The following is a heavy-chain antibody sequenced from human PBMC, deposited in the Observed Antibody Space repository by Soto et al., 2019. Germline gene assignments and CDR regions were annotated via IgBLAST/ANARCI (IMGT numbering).Heavy chain of an antibody. D-gene: IGHD1-26*01. Sequence: QVQLQESGPGLVKPSETLSLTCTVSGGSMNSYYWSWIRQAPGKGLEWIGYIYYSGSTNYNPSLESRVTISVDTSKKQFSLKLTSVTAADTAVYYCAREGGGSDPMSAFEIWGQGTMVTVSS. V-gene: IGHV4-59*01. CDR2: IYYSGST. J-gene: IGHJ3*02. CDR3: AREGGGSDPMSAFEI. CDR1: GGSMNSYY.